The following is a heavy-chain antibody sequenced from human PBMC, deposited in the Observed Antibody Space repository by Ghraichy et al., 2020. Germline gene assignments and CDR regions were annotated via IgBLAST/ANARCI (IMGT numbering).Heavy chain of an antibody. J-gene: IGHJ6*02. V-gene: IGHV4-34*01. Sequence: SQTLSLTCAVYGVSFSGYYWSWIRQPPGKGLEWIGEINHSGSTNYNPSLKSRVTISVDTSKNQFSLKLSSVTAADTVVYYCARGATVAPILRGTNYYYYGMDVWGQGTTVTVSS. CDR2: INHSGST. D-gene: IGHD2-15*01. CDR1: GVSFSGYY. CDR3: ARGATVAPILRGTNYYYYGMDV.